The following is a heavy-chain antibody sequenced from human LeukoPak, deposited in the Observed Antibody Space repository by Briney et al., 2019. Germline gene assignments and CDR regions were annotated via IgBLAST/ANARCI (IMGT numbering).Heavy chain of an antibody. J-gene: IGHJ4*02. D-gene: IGHD3-22*01. CDR1: GFSFSTSG. V-gene: IGHV3-30*02. CDR2: IRNDGNKK. CDR3: VKVDT. Sequence: GGSLRLSCVASGFSFSTSGMHWVRQSPGKGLDWVAFIRNDGNKKNYAESVKGRFTISRDNSRNTLYLQMDSLSAEDTAIYYCVKVDTWGQGTLVTVSS.